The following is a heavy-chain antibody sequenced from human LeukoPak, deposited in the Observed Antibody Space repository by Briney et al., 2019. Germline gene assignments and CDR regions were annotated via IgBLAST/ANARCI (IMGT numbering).Heavy chain of an antibody. J-gene: IGHJ4*02. CDR1: GGSISSYY. V-gene: IGHV4-59*01. Sequence: SETLSLTCTVSGGSISSYYWSWIRQPPGKGLEWIGYIYYSGSTNYNPSLKGRVTISVDTSKNQFSLKLSSVTAADTAVYYCAALGVHSSLPFDYWGQGTLVTVSS. D-gene: IGHD2-15*01. CDR2: IYYSGST. CDR3: AALGVHSSLPFDY.